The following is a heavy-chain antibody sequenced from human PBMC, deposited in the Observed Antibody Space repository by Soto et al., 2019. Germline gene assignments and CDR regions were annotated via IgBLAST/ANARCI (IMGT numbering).Heavy chain of an antibody. CDR3: ARGHSTDCSNGVCSFFYNHEMDV. Sequence: ASVKVSCKASGYSFTDYHIHWVRQAPGQGLEWLGRINPKSGGTSTAQKFQGWVTMTRDRSISTVYMELTRLRSDDTAVYFCARGHSTDCSNGVCSFFYNHEMDVWGEGTTVTVSS. V-gene: IGHV1-2*04. CDR1: GYSFTDYH. J-gene: IGHJ6*04. CDR2: INPKSGGT. D-gene: IGHD2-8*01.